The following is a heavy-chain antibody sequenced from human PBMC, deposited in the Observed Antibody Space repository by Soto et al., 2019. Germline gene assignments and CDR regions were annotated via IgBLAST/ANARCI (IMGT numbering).Heavy chain of an antibody. CDR1: GYTLTELS. Sequence: ASVKVSCKVSGYTLTELSMHWVRQAPGKGLEWMGGFDPEDGETIYAQKFQGRVTMTEDTSTDTAYMELSSLRSEDTAVYYCATGPPVTGTGDYWGQGTLVTVSS. CDR2: FDPEDGET. CDR3: ATGPPVTGTGDY. J-gene: IGHJ4*02. D-gene: IGHD1-20*01. V-gene: IGHV1-24*01.